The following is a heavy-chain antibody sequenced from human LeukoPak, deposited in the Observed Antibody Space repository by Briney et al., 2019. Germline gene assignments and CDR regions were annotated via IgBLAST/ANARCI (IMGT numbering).Heavy chain of an antibody. J-gene: IGHJ4*02. CDR2: IYYSGST. Sequence: SETLSLTCTVSGGSISSSSYYWGWIRQPPGKGLEWIGSIYYSGSTYYNPSLKSRVTISVDTSKNQFSLKLSSVTAADTAVYYCARIVHGDYSFDYWGQGTLVTVSS. V-gene: IGHV4-39*07. D-gene: IGHD4-17*01. CDR1: GGSISSSSYY. CDR3: ARIVHGDYSFDY.